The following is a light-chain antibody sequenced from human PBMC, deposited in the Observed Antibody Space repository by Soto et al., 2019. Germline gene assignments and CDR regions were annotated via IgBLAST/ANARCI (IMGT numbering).Light chain of an antibody. CDR2: GES. CDR3: QQYGSSPWM. J-gene: IGKJ1*01. Sequence: EIVLTQSPGTLSLSPGERATLSCRAGHSVSSSYLAWYQQKPGQGPRILIYGESSRATGIPDRFSGSGSGTDFTLTISRLEPEDFAVYYCQQYGSSPWMFGQGTKVDI. CDR1: HSVSSSY. V-gene: IGKV3-20*01.